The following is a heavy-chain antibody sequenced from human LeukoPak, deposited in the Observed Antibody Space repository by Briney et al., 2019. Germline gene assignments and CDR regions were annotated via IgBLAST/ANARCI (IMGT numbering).Heavy chain of an antibody. Sequence: PGGSLRLSCAASGFTVSSNYMSWVRQAPGKGLEWVSVIYSGGIYNDGTTNYGDSVKGRFTISRDNSNNNLYLQMNSLRAEDTAVYYCAKGVGTYSSRWNVDYWGQGALVTVSS. D-gene: IGHD6-13*01. CDR2: IYSGGIYNDGTT. CDR3: AKGVGTYSSRWNVDY. V-gene: IGHV3-66*01. J-gene: IGHJ4*02. CDR1: GFTVSSNY.